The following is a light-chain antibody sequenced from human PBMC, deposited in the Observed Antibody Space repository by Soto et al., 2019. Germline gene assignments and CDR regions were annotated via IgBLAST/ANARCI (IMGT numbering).Light chain of an antibody. Sequence: ELVWTQSPGTLSLSAGDRATLSCRASQSLSSRNLAWYQQKPGQAPRPLIYGVSSRATGIPDSFSGSGSGTDFTLTISRLEPEEFAVYDCQQYDSSPRTVGQGTKVEIK. CDR3: QQYDSSPRT. V-gene: IGKV3-20*01. J-gene: IGKJ1*01. CDR1: QSLSSRN. CDR2: GVS.